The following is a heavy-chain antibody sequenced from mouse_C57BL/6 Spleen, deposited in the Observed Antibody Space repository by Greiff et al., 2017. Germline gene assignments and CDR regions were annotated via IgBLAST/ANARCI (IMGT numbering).Heavy chain of an antibody. CDR3: ARGYYGRSYYFDY. CDR2: IHPNSGST. CDR1: GYTFTSYW. V-gene: IGHV1-64*01. J-gene: IGHJ2*01. Sequence: QVQLKQPGAELVKPGASVKLSCKASGYTFTSYWMHWVKQRPGQGLEWIGMIHPNSGSTNYNEKFKSKATLTVDKSSSTAYMQLSSLTSEDSAVYYGARGYYGRSYYFDYWGQGTTLTVSS. D-gene: IGHD1-1*01.